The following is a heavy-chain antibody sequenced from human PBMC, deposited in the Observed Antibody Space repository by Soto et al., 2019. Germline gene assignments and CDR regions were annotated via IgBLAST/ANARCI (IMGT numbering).Heavy chain of an antibody. CDR3: TRGDGDYHDGNGYLGRH. Sequence: EVQLVESVGDLVQPGGSLRLSCVASGFTFSNYWMHWVRQPPGKGLEWVSRIKNDGSGAYYADSVQGRFTISRDNAKNKLYLQMNSQRAADTAVYYCTRGDGDYHDGNGYLGRHWGQGTLVTVSS. CDR1: GFTFSNYW. D-gene: IGHD5-18*01. V-gene: IGHV3-74*01. J-gene: IGHJ4*02. CDR2: IKNDGSGA.